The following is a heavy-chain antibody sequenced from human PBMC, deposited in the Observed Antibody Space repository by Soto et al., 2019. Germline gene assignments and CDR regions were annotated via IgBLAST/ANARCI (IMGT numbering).Heavy chain of an antibody. CDR1: GYTFTGYY. D-gene: IGHD3-22*01. V-gene: IGHV1-2*02. CDR2: INRNSGGR. Sequence: QVQLVQSGAAVKKPGASVKVSCKASGYTFTGYYVHWVRLAPGQGLERMGWINRNSGGRKSAQKFQGRVTMTRDTSINTAYMELSRLRSDDTAVYYCARRKGDYYDSSGYHYYFDYWGQGTLVTVSS. J-gene: IGHJ4*02. CDR3: ARRKGDYYDSSGYHYYFDY.